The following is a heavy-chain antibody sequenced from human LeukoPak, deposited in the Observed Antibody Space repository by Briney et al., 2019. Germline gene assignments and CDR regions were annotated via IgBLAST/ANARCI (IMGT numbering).Heavy chain of an antibody. J-gene: IGHJ3*01. V-gene: IGHV4-38-2*02. Sequence: SETLSLTCIVSGYSISSGYYWGWIRQPPGKGLESIGSMFHSGNTYYNPSLKSRVTISVDTPKNQFSLKLSSVTAADTAVYYCARGDPGIAAAGTYEDAFDLWGQGTMVTVSS. CDR2: MFHSGNT. CDR3: ARGDPGIAAAGTYEDAFDL. D-gene: IGHD6-13*01. CDR1: GYSISSGYY.